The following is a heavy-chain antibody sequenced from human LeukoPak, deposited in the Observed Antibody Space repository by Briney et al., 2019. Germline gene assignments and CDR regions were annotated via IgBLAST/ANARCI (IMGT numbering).Heavy chain of an antibody. CDR2: IKQDGSEK. J-gene: IGHJ4*02. CDR3: ARDFFSWAVTAEYYFDY. D-gene: IGHD6-19*01. V-gene: IGHV3-7*03. CDR1: GFTFSSYW. Sequence: GGSLRLSCAASGFTFSSYWMSWVRQAPGKGLEWVANIKQDGSEKYYVDSVKGRFTISRDNAKNSLYLQMNSLRAEDTAVYYCARDFFSWAVTAEYYFDYWGQGTLVTVSS.